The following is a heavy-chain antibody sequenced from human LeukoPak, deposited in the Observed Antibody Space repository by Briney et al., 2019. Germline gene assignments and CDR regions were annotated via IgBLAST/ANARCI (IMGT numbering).Heavy chain of an antibody. J-gene: IGHJ4*02. CDR1: GFTFSSFE. V-gene: IGHV3-48*03. D-gene: IGHD3-16*01. CDR3: VSAYGGLLDY. Sequence: GGSLRLSCAASGFTFSSFEMNWVRQAPGKGLEWVSYVSGNGDTKYYAESVRGRFSISRDNAKNSLYLQMNSLRAEDTAVYYCVSAYGGLLDYWGQGTLVTVSS. CDR2: VSGNGDTK.